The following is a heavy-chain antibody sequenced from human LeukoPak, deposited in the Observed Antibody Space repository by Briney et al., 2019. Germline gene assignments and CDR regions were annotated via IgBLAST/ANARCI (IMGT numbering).Heavy chain of an antibody. J-gene: IGHJ3*02. CDR1: GYTFTGYY. V-gene: IGHV1-69*05. D-gene: IGHD4-23*01. CDR2: IIPIFGTA. Sequence: SVKVSCKASGYTFTGYYMHWVRQAPGQGLEWMGGIIPIFGTANYAQKFQGRVTITTDESTSTAYMELSSLRSEDTAVYYCARGLYGGNSEDAFDIWGQGTMVTVSS. CDR3: ARGLYGGNSEDAFDI.